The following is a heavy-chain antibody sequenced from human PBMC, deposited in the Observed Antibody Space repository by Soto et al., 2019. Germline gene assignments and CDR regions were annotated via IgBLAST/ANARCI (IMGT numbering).Heavy chain of an antibody. V-gene: IGHV3-7*03. J-gene: IGHJ6*02. CDR1: GFTFSMYS. D-gene: IGHD2-21*02. CDR2: IPQDGVDG. CDR3: ARDHLILPAHDFFYGSDV. Sequence: GGSLRLSCEVSGFTFSMYSMSWVRQSPGKGLEWVAKIPQDGVDGHYADSVKGRFIISRDNDKNSLHLQLNNLRAEDTAVYYCARDHLILPAHDFFYGSDVWGRGATVTVSS.